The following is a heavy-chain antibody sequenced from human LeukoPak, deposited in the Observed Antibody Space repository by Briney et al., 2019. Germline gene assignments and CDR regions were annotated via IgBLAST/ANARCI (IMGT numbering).Heavy chain of an antibody. CDR3: ARRVVPAARTYNWFDP. J-gene: IGHJ5*02. D-gene: IGHD2-2*01. CDR1: GYTFTSYG. Sequence: ASVKVSCKASGYTFTSYGINWVRQAPGQGLEWMGWISAYNGNTNYAQKLQGRVTMTTDTSTSTAYMELRSLRSDDTAVYYCARRVVPAARTYNWFDPWGQGTLVTVSS. V-gene: IGHV1-18*01. CDR2: ISAYNGNT.